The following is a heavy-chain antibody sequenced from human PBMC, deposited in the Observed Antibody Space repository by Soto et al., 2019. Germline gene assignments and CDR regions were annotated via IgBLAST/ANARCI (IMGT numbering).Heavy chain of an antibody. CDR1: GCSISSYY. V-gene: IGHV4-59*01. CDR3: AREGFDGYYDILTGYYKGGFDI. Sequence: SETLSRTCAVSGCSISSYYWSWIRQPPGKGLEWIGYIYYSGSTNYNPSLKSRVTISVDTSKNQFSLKLSSVTAADTAVYYCAREGFDGYYDILTGYYKGGFDIWGQGTMVTVSS. D-gene: IGHD3-9*01. J-gene: IGHJ3*02. CDR2: IYYSGST.